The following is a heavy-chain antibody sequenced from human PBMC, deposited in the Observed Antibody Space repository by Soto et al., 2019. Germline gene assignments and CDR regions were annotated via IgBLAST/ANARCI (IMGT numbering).Heavy chain of an antibody. CDR3: ARGRPYGMDV. CDR2: IDSDGSST. Sequence: PGGSLRLSCAVSGFTLGSYWMNWVRQAPGRGLVWVSRIDSDGSSTTYADSVKGRFTTSRDNAKNTLYLQMSSLRVEDTAVYYCARGRPYGMDVWGQGTTVTVSS. CDR1: GFTLGSYW. J-gene: IGHJ6*02. V-gene: IGHV3-74*01.